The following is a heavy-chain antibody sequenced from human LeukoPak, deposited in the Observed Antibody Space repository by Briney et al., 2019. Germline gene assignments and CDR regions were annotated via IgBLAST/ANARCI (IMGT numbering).Heavy chain of an antibody. V-gene: IGHV4-4*07. CDR1: GGSISSYY. D-gene: IGHD1-26*01. J-gene: IGHJ4*02. CDR2: IYTSGST. Sequence: SETLSLTCTVSGGSISSYYWSWIRQPAGKGQEWIGRIYTSGSTNYNPSLKSRVTMSVDTSKNQFSLKLSSVTAADTAVYYCARESSGSYYVRDTKIDYWGQGTLVTVSS. CDR3: ARESSGSYYVRDTKIDY.